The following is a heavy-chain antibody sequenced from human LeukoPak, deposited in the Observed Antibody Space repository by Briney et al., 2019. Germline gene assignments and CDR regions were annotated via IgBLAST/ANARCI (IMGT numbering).Heavy chain of an antibody. Sequence: PSETLSLTCTVSGGSISSYYWSWIRQPPGKGLEWIGYIYYSGSTNYNPSLKSRVTISVDTSKNQFSLKLSSVTAADTAMYYCARKSGYGFHDYWGQGTLVTVSS. CDR3: ARKSGYGFHDY. J-gene: IGHJ4*02. D-gene: IGHD5-12*01. CDR1: GGSISSYY. CDR2: IYYSGST. V-gene: IGHV4-59*01.